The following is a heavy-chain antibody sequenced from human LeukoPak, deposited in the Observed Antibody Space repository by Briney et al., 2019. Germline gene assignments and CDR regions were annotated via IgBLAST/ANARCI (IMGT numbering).Heavy chain of an antibody. CDR1: GFTFSTYG. J-gene: IGHJ4*02. V-gene: IGHV3-33*01. D-gene: IGHD6-6*01. Sequence: GRSLRLSCAASGFTFSTYGMHWVRQAPGKGLEWVAVIWYDGSDKYYADSVKGRFTISRDNAKNSLYLQMNSLRAEDTAVYHCARGGAARPDYWGQGTLVTVSS. CDR2: IWYDGSDK. CDR3: ARGGAARPDY.